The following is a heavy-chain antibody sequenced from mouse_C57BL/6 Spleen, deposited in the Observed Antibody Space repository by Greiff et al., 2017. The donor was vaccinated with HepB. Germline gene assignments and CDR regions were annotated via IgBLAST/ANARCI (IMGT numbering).Heavy chain of an antibody. CDR1: GYTFTSYD. CDR3: AKGGLLRLYYYAMDY. V-gene: IGHV1-85*01. J-gene: IGHJ4*01. Sequence: VKLMESGPELVKPGASVKLSCKASGYTFTSYDINWVKQRPGQGLEWIGWIYPRDGSTKYNEKFKGKATLTVDTSSSTAYMELHSLTSEDSAVYFCAKGGLLRLYYYAMDYWGQGTSVTVSS. CDR2: IYPRDGST. D-gene: IGHD2-3*01.